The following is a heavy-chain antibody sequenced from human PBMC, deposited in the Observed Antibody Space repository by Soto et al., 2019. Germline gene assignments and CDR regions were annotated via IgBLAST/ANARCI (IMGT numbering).Heavy chain of an antibody. D-gene: IGHD6-13*01. J-gene: IGHJ4*02. V-gene: IGHV3-15*07. CDR3: TTINPNPRQQLDRLDY. CDR2: IKSKTDGGTT. CDR1: GFTFSNAW. Sequence: EVQLVESGGGLVKPGGSLRLSCAASGFTFSNAWMNWVRQAPGKGLEWVGRIKSKTDGGTTDYAAPVKGRFTISRDDSKXXLYLQMNSLKTEDTAVYYCTTINPNPRQQLDRLDYWGQGTLVTVSS.